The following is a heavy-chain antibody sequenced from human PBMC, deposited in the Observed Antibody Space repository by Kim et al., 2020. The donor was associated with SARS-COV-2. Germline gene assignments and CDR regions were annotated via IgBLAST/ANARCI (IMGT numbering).Heavy chain of an antibody. CDR3: ARHIAAAGTFWFDP. V-gene: IGHV1-69*13. CDR1: GGTFSSYA. D-gene: IGHD6-13*01. CDR2: IIPIFGTA. Sequence: SVKVSCKASGGTFSSYAISWVRQAPGQGLEWMGGIIPIFGTANYAQKFQGRVTITADGSTSTAYMELSSLRSEDTAVYYCARHIAAAGTFWFDPWGQGTLVTVSS. J-gene: IGHJ5*02.